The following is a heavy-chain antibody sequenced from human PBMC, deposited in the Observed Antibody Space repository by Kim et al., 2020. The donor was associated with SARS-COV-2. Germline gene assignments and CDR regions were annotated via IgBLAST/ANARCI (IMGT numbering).Heavy chain of an antibody. J-gene: IGHJ6*02. CDR1: GGSISSYY. D-gene: IGHD2-15*01. Sequence: SETLSLTCTVSGGSISSYYWSWIRQPPGKGLEWIGYIYYSGSTNYNPSLKSRVTISVDTSKNQFSLKLSSVTAADTAVYYCARAPSGATPYYYYSYGMDVWGQGTTVTVSS. CDR2: IYYSGST. V-gene: IGHV4-59*13. CDR3: ARAPSGATPYYYYSYGMDV.